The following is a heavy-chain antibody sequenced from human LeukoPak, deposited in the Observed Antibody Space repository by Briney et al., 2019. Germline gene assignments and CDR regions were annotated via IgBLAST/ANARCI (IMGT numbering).Heavy chain of an antibody. CDR3: ARESGYHGSGFDP. CDR1: GFTFSSYE. Sequence: GGSLRLSCAASGFTFSSYEMNWVRQAPGKGLEWVSYISSSGSTIYYADSVKGRFTISRGNAKNTLYLQMNSLRADDTAVYYCARESGYHGSGFDPWGQGTLVTVSS. D-gene: IGHD3-10*01. V-gene: IGHV3-48*03. CDR2: ISSSGSTI. J-gene: IGHJ5*02.